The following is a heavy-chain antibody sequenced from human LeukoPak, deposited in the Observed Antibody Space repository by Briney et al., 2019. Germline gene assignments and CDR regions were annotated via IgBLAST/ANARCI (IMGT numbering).Heavy chain of an antibody. D-gene: IGHD3-10*01. CDR2: ISGGST. V-gene: IGHV3-23*01. Sequence: GGSLRLSCAASGFTFSSYAMSWVRQAPGKGLEWVSGISGGSTYYADSVKGRFTISRDNSKNTLYLQMNSLRAEDTAVYYCAKDSIRGSLEYFQHWGQGTLVTVSS. J-gene: IGHJ1*01. CDR3: AKDSIRGSLEYFQH. CDR1: GFTFSSYA.